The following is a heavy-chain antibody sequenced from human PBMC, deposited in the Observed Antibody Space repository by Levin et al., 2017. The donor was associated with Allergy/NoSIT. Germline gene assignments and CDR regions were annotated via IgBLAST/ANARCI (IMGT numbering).Heavy chain of an antibody. Sequence: GESLKISCAASGFTFSSYGMHWVRQAPGKGLEWVAVISYDGSNKYYADSVKGRFTISRDNSKNTLYLQMNSLRAEDTAVYYCAKDQGYYDILTGSFDYWGQGTLVTVSS. V-gene: IGHV3-30*18. CDR3: AKDQGYYDILTGSFDY. CDR2: ISYDGSNK. CDR1: GFTFSSYG. J-gene: IGHJ4*02. D-gene: IGHD3-9*01.